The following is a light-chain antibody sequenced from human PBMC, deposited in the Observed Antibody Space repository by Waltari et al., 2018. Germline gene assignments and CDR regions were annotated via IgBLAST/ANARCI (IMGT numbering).Light chain of an antibody. CDR3: MQALQTPYS. J-gene: IGKJ2*03. Sequence: XVMTXXXXXLPVTPXXPAXXXCRXXQSLLHSNGYNYLDWYLQKPGQSPQLLIYLGSNWASGVPDRFSGSGSGTDFTLKISRVEAEDVGVYYCMQALQTPYSFGQGTKLEIK. CDR2: LGS. V-gene: IGKV2-28*01. CDR1: QSLLHSNGYNY.